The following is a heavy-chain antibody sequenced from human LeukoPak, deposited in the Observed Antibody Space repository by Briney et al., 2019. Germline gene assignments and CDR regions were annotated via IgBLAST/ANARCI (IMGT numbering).Heavy chain of an antibody. J-gene: IGHJ6*02. D-gene: IGHD3-9*01. CDR3: ARSPAYYDILTGYPNYGMDV. V-gene: IGHV4-31*03. CDR2: IYYSGST. Sequence: SQTLSLTCTVSGGSISSGGYYWSWIRQHPGKGLEWIGYIYYSGSTYYNPSLKSRVTISVDTSKNQFSLKLSSVTAPDTAVYYCARSPAYYDILTGYPNYGMDVWGQGTTVTVSS. CDR1: GGSISSGGYY.